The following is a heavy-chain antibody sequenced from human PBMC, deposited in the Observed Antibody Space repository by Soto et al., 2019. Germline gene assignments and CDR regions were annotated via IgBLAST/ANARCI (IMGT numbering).Heavy chain of an antibody. J-gene: IGHJ6*02. V-gene: IGHV1-58*01. Sequence: QMQLVQSGPEVKKPGTSVKVSCKASGFTFTSSAVQWVRQARGQRLEWIGWIVVGSGNTNYAQKFQERVTITRDMSTSTAYMEVSSLRSEDTAVYYCAAERSGWYSDYYYYGMDVWGQGTTVTVS. CDR2: IVVGSGNT. D-gene: IGHD6-19*01. CDR3: AAERSGWYSDYYYYGMDV. CDR1: GFTFTSSA.